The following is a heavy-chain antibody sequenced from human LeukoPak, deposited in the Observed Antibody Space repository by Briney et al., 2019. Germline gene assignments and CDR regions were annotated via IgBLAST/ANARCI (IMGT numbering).Heavy chain of an antibody. J-gene: IGHJ4*02. CDR3: ARVELLWFGELLYQDY. CDR1: GFTFSSYW. D-gene: IGHD3-10*01. CDR2: IKQDGSEK. V-gene: IGHV3-7*01. Sequence: GGSLRLSCAASGFTFSSYWMSWVRQAPGKGLEWVANIKQDGSEKYYVDSVKGRFTISRDNAKNSLYLQMNSLRADDTAVYYCARVELLWFGELLYQDYWGQGTLVTVSS.